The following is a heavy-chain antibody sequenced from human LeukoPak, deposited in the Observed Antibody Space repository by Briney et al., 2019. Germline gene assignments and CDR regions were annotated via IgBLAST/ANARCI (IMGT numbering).Heavy chain of an antibody. J-gene: IGHJ4*02. CDR1: GYSFTSYW. V-gene: IGHV5-51*03. CDR3: ARCPYSSGWYYSNDY. CDR2: IYPGDSDT. Sequence: GESLKISCKGSGYSFTSYWIGWVRQMLGKGLEWMGIIYPGDSDTRYSPSFQGQVTISADKSISTAYLQWSSLKASDTAMYYCARCPYSSGWYYSNDYWGQGTLVTVSS. D-gene: IGHD6-19*01.